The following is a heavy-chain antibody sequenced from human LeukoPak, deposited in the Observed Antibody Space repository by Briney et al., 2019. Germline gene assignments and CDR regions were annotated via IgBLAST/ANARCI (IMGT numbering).Heavy chain of an antibody. D-gene: IGHD3-10*01. CDR1: GYTFTSNY. CDR3: ARPLWFGELLGGYGY. J-gene: IGHJ4*02. V-gene: IGHV1-18*04. Sequence: ASVKVSCKAFGYTFTSNYMHWVRQAPGQGLEWMGWISAYNSNTNYAQKLQGRVTMTTDTSTSTAYMELRSLRSDDTAVYYCARPLWFGELLGGYGYWGQGTLVTVSS. CDR2: ISAYNSNT.